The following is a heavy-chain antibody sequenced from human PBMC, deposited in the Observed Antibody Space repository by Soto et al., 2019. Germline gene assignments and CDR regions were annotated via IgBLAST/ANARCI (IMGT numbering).Heavy chain of an antibody. Sequence: GESLKISCKGSGYSFAGYLITWVRQKPGKGLEWMGRIDPSDSQTYYSPSFRGHVTISVTKSITTVFLQWSSLRASDTAMYYCARQIYDSDTGPNFQYYFDSWGQGTPVTVSS. J-gene: IGHJ4*02. CDR3: ARQIYDSDTGPNFQYYFDS. CDR1: GYSFAGYL. D-gene: IGHD3-22*01. CDR2: IDPSDSQT. V-gene: IGHV5-10-1*01.